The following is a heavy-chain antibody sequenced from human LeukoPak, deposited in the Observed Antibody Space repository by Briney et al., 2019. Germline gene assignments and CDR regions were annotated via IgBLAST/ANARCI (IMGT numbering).Heavy chain of an antibody. CDR1: GVSISSYY. J-gene: IGHJ5*02. CDR3: ARQDCSNTSCSSWFDP. V-gene: IGHV4-59*08. Sequence: AETLSLTCTASGVSISSYYWSWIRQPPGKGLEWVGYIYYSGSTNYNPSLKSRVTISVDTSKNQFSLKLSSVTAADTAVYYCARQDCSNTSCSSWFDPWGQGTLVTVSS. CDR2: IYYSGST. D-gene: IGHD2-2*01.